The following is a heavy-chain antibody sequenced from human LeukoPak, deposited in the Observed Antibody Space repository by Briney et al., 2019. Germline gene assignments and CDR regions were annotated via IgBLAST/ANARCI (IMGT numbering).Heavy chain of an antibody. CDR2: ISGSGGST. V-gene: IGHV3-23*01. CDR1: GFTFSDYY. D-gene: IGHD4-17*01. J-gene: IGHJ4*02. Sequence: GGSLRLSCAASGFTFSDYYMSWIRQAPGKGLEWVSAISGSGGSTYYADSVKGRFTISRDNSKNTLYLQMNSLRAEDTAVYYCAKDLDYGDYDDDYWGQGTLVTVSS. CDR3: AKDLDYGDYDDDY.